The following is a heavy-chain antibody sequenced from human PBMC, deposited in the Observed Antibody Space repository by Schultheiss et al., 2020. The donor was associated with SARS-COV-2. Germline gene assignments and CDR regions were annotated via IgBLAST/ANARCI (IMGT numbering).Heavy chain of an antibody. CDR1: GFTFSNAW. CDR3: AKDRGHGMDV. Sequence: GESLKISCAASGFTFSNAWMNWVRQAPGKGLEWVSAISGSGGSTYYADSVKGRFTISRDNSKNTLYLQMNSLRAEDTAVYYCAKDRGHGMDVWGQGTTVTVSS. CDR2: ISGSGGST. D-gene: IGHD3-16*01. J-gene: IGHJ6*02. V-gene: IGHV3-23*01.